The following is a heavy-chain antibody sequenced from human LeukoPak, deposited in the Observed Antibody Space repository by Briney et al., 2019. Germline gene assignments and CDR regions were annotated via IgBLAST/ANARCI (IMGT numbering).Heavy chain of an antibody. CDR1: EYAFTGYW. CDR3: ARESGIAEHASDI. CDR2: INPDSGET. J-gene: IGHJ3*02. D-gene: IGHD6-13*01. Sequence: GGSVRVSCTASEYAFTGYWMHWVRQAPGQGLEWVGWINPDSGETNYAQTLQGRVTITRDTSSSTAYMELSRLRSDATAAYYCARESGIAEHASDIWGQGTMVTVSS. V-gene: IGHV1-2*02.